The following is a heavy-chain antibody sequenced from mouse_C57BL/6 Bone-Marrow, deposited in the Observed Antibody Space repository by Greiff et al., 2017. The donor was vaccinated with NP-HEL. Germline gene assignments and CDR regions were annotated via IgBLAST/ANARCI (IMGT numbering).Heavy chain of an antibody. D-gene: IGHD1-1*01. J-gene: IGHJ1*03. Sequence: QVQLQQSDAELVKPGASVKISCKVSGYTFTDYTIHWMKQRPEQGLEWIGYIYPRDGSTKYNEKFKGKATLTADKSSSTAYMQLNSLTSEDSAVYFCATHYYGSSSHWYFDVWGTGTTVTVSS. CDR2: IYPRDGST. V-gene: IGHV1-78*01. CDR1: GYTFTDYT. CDR3: ATHYYGSSSHWYFDV.